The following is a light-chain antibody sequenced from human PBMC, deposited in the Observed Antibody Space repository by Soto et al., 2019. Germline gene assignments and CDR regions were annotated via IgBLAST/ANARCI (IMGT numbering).Light chain of an antibody. CDR2: DVS. Sequence: QSALTQPASVSGSPGQSITISCSGSSSDVGGYNYVSWYQQHPGKAPKLIIYDVSNRPSGVSNRFSGSKSGNTASLTISGLQAEDEADYYCKSYTSSSTDVLFGGGTKVTVL. J-gene: IGLJ2*01. CDR3: KSYTSSSTDVL. CDR1: SSDVGGYNY. V-gene: IGLV2-14*01.